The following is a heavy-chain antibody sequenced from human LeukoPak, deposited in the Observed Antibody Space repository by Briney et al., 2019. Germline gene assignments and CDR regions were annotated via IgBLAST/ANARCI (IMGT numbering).Heavy chain of an antibody. CDR2: IIPILGIA. V-gene: IGHV1-69*04. Sequence: GASVKVSCKASGGTFSSYAISWVRQAPGQGPEWMGRIIPILGIANYAQKFQGRVTITADKSTSIAYMELSSLRSEDTAVYYCAREGVIPAAMVFDYWGQGTLVTVSS. D-gene: IGHD2-2*01. J-gene: IGHJ4*02. CDR1: GGTFSSYA. CDR3: AREGVIPAAMVFDY.